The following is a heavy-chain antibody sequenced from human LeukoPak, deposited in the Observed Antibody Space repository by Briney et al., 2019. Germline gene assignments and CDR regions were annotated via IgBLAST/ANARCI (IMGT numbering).Heavy chain of an antibody. CDR1: GYTFTSYG. J-gene: IGHJ4*02. CDR2: ISAYNGNT. CDR3: ARAWGSIAVAAIDY. V-gene: IGHV1-18*04. Sequence: ASVKVSCKASGYTFTSYGISWVRQAPGQGLEWMGWISAYNGNTNYAQKLQGRVTMTTDTSTSTAYMELRSLRPDDTAVYYCARAWGSIAVAAIDYWGQGTLVTVSS. D-gene: IGHD6-19*01.